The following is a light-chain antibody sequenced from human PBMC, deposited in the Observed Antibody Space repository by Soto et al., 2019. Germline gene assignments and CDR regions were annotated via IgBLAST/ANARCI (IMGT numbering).Light chain of an antibody. CDR1: SGSIASNY. CDR3: QSYDSSNPHVV. J-gene: IGLJ2*01. V-gene: IGLV6-57*04. CDR2: EDN. Sequence: NFMLTQPHSVSESPGKTVTISCTRSSGSIASNYVQWYQQRPGSAPTTVIYEDNQRPSGVPDRFSGSIDSSSNSASLTISGLKTEDEADYYRQSYDSSNPHVVFGGGTKLTVL.